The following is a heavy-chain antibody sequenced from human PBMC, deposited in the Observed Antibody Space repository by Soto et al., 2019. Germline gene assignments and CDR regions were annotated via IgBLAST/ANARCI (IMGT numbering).Heavy chain of an antibody. CDR1: GFTFSSYA. V-gene: IGHV3-23*01. J-gene: IGHJ4*02. D-gene: IGHD3-22*01. Sequence: EVQPLESGGGLVQPGGSLRLSCAASGFTFSSYAMSWVRQAPGKGLEWVSAISGSGGSTYYADSVKGRFTISRDNSKNTLYLQMNSLRAEDTAVYYCAKGDTMIVVVMNYWGQGTLVTVFS. CDR3: AKGDTMIVVVMNY. CDR2: ISGSGGST.